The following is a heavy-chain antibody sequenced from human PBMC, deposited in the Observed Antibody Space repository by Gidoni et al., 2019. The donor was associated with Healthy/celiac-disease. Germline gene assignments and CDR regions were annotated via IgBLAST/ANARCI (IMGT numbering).Heavy chain of an antibody. J-gene: IGHJ4*02. Sequence: VQPVESGGGLVKPGRSLRLSCPASGFTFGDYAMSWFRQAPGKGLEWVGFIRSKAYGGTTEYAASVKGRFTISRDDSKSIAYLQMNSLKTEDTAVYYCTREPYDSSGYYSDYWGQGTLVTVSS. CDR1: GFTFGDYA. V-gene: IGHV3-49*05. CDR2: IRSKAYGGTT. CDR3: TREPYDSSGYYSDY. D-gene: IGHD3-22*01.